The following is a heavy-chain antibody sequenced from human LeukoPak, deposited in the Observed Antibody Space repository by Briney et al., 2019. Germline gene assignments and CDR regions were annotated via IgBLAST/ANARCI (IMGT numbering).Heavy chain of an antibody. Sequence: GASVKVSCKVSGYTLTELSMHWVRQAPGKGLEWMGGFDPEDGETIYAQKFQGRVTMTEDTSTDTAYMELSGLRSEDTAVYYCATPYSSGWLFGFDYWGQGTLVTVSS. CDR1: GYTLTELS. V-gene: IGHV1-24*01. CDR3: ATPYSSGWLFGFDY. J-gene: IGHJ4*02. D-gene: IGHD6-19*01. CDR2: FDPEDGET.